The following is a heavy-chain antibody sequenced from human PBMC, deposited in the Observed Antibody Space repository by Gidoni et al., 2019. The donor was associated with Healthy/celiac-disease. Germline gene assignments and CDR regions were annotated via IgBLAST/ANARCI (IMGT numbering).Heavy chain of an antibody. CDR3: TTEGRVMITFGEPWGFDY. J-gene: IGHJ4*02. D-gene: IGHD3-16*01. CDR2: IKSKTDGGTT. V-gene: IGHV3-15*01. Sequence: EVQLVESGGGLVKPGGSLRLSCAASGFTFSNAWMSWVRQAPGKGLEWVGRIKSKTDGGTTDYAAPVKGRFTIPRDDSKNTLYLQMNSLKTEDTAVYYCTTEGRVMITFGEPWGFDYWGQGTLVTVSS. CDR1: GFTFSNAW.